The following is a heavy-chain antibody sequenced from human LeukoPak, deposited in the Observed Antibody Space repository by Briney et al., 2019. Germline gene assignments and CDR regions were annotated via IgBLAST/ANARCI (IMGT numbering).Heavy chain of an antibody. Sequence: GRSLRLSCAASGFTFSSYGMHWVRQAPGKGLEWVAVIWYDGSNKYYADSVRGRVTISRDNSKNTLYLQMDSLRAEDTAVYYCAKSIVGATYNWFDPWGQGTLVTVSS. V-gene: IGHV3-33*06. CDR2: IWYDGSNK. CDR3: AKSIVGATYNWFDP. D-gene: IGHD1-26*01. J-gene: IGHJ5*02. CDR1: GFTFSSYG.